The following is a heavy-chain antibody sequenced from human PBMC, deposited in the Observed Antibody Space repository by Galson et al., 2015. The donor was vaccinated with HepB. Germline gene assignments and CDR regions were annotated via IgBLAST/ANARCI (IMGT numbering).Heavy chain of an antibody. CDR3: ARVRGATTEGVDY. CDR1: GFTFSGYY. J-gene: IGHJ4*02. D-gene: IGHD1-26*01. Sequence: SLRLSCAASGFTFSGYYMTWIGQAPGKGLEWVSYISSRSSYTNYADSVKGRFSISRDYAKNSLYLQMNSLRVDDTAVYYCARVRGATTEGVDYWGQGTLVTVSS. CDR2: ISSRSSYT. V-gene: IGHV3-11*06.